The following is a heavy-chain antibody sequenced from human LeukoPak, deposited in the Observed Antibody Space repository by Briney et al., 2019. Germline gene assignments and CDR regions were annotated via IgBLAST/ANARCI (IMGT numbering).Heavy chain of an antibody. CDR1: GGSISSYY. D-gene: IGHD2-15*01. J-gene: IGHJ6*03. CDR3: ARARTCSYCNYMDV. CDR2: IYYSGST. V-gene: IGHV4-59*01. Sequence: SETLSLTCTVSGGSISSYYWSWIRQPPGKGLEWIGYIYYSGSTNYNPSLKSRVTISVDTSKNQFSLKLSSVTAADTAVYYCARARTCSYCNYMDVWGEGTTVTVSS.